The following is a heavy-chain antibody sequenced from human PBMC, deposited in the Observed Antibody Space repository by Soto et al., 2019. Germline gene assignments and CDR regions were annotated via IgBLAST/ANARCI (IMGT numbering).Heavy chain of an antibody. CDR3: ARVLTMIVVVTPPPPAFDI. CDR1: GGTFSSYA. J-gene: IGHJ3*02. V-gene: IGHV1-69*13. D-gene: IGHD3-22*01. Sequence: GASVKVSCKASGGTFSSYAISWVRQAPGQGLEWMGGIIPIFGTANYAQKFQGRVTITADESTSTAYMELSSLRSEDTAVYYCARVLTMIVVVTPPPPAFDIWGQGTMVTVSS. CDR2: IIPIFGTA.